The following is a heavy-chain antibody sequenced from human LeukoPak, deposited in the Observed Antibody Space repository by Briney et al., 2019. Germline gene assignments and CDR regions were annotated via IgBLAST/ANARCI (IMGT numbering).Heavy chain of an antibody. CDR2: IDSSGGGI. CDR3: AKYRISAPPPRDFDS. CDR1: GFTFINYA. J-gene: IGHJ4*02. D-gene: IGHD6-6*01. Sequence: GGSLRLSCDASGFTFINYAMTWVRQGPGKGLEWVSVIDSSGGGIHYADAVKGRFTVSRDNSKNTVFLQMNSLRAEDTAVYYCAKYRISAPPPRDFDSWGQGTLVTVSS. V-gene: IGHV3-23*01.